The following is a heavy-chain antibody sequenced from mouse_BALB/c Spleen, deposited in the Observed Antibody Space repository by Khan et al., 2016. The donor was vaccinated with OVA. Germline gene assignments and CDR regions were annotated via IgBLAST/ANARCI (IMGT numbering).Heavy chain of an antibody. CDR2: IYPGNSDT. CDR3: TDGNYFGWFAY. Sequence: VQLQQSGTVLARPGASVKMSYKASGYSFTSYWMHWVKQRPGQGLEWIGAIYPGNSDTSYNQKFKGKAKLTAVTSASTAYMEISSLTNEDSAVYYCTDGNYFGWFAYWGQGTLVTVSA. CDR1: GYSFTSYW. V-gene: IGHV1-5*01. D-gene: IGHD2-1*01. J-gene: IGHJ3*01.